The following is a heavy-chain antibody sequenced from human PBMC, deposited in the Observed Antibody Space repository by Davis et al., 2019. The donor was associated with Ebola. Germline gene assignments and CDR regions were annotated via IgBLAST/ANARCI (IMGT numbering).Heavy chain of an antibody. CDR1: GFTFSSYA. Sequence: PGGSLRLSCAASGFTFSSYAMSWVRQAPGKGLEWVSAISGSGGSTYYADSVKGRFTISRDNSKNTLYLQMNSLRAEDTAVYYCAKDRREERLGYYDSSGYYYGNWGQGTLVTVSS. V-gene: IGHV3-23*01. CDR2: ISGSGGST. CDR3: AKDRREERLGYYDSSGYYYGN. J-gene: IGHJ4*02. D-gene: IGHD3-22*01.